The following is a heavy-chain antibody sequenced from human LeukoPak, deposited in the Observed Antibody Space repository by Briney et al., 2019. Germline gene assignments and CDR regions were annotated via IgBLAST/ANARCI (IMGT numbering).Heavy chain of an antibody. J-gene: IGHJ1*01. V-gene: IGHV3-21*01. D-gene: IGHD3-22*01. Sequence: GGSLRLSCAASGFTFNTYSMNWVRPAPGKGLEWVSSISSSSSNIQYEDSVKGRFTISRDNAKNSLYLQVNSLRAEDTAVYYCARWGYYDSSDQHWGQGTLVTVSS. CDR1: GFTFNTYS. CDR2: ISSSSSNI. CDR3: ARWGYYDSSDQH.